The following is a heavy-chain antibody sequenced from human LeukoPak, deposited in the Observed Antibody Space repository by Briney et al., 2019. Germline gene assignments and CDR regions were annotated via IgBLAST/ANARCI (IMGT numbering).Heavy chain of an antibody. V-gene: IGHV3-30*19. J-gene: IGHJ3*02. D-gene: IGHD6-13*01. CDR2: ISYDGSNK. CDR3: ARDLGMGASDI. CDR1: GISFSDYG. Sequence: GGSLRLSCAASGISFSDYGMHWVRQAPGKGLEWMAVISYDGSNKYHGDSVKGRFTISRDNSKNTVYLQMNSLREEDTAVYYCARDLGMGASDIWGQGTMVSVSS.